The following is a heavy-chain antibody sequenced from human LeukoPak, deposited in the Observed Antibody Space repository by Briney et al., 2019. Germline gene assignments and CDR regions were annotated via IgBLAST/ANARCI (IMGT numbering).Heavy chain of an antibody. V-gene: IGHV3-30*04. Sequence: GWSLRLSCAASGFTFSSYAMPWVRQAPGKGLERVAVISYDRSNKYYADSVKGRFTISRDNSKNTLYLQMNSLRAEDTAVYYCARDARRVIRALAYWGQGTLVTVSS. CDR2: ISYDRSNK. CDR1: GFTFSSYA. J-gene: IGHJ4*02. D-gene: IGHD3-22*01. CDR3: ARDARRVIRALAY.